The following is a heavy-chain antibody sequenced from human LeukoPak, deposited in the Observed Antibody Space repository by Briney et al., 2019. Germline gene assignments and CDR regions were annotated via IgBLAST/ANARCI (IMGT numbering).Heavy chain of an antibody. CDR2: INHSGST. CDR3: ASRKSTMVRGVIYSWFDP. Sequence: SETLSLTCAVYGGSFSGYYWSWIRQPPGKGLEWIGEINHSGSTSYNPSLKSRVTISVDTSKNQFSLKLSSVTAADTAVYYCASRKSTMVRGVIYSWFDPWGQGTLVTVSS. CDR1: GGSFSGYY. D-gene: IGHD3-10*01. V-gene: IGHV4-34*01. J-gene: IGHJ5*02.